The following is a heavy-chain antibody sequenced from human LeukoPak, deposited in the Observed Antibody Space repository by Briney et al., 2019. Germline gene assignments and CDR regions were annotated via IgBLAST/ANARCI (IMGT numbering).Heavy chain of an antibody. J-gene: IGHJ4*02. CDR1: GGSISSGVYY. CDR3: ARDDYNSGPGDY. CDR2: IYYSGST. D-gene: IGHD4-11*01. Sequence: PSQTLSLTCTVSGGSISSGVYYWSWIRQHPGKGLEWIGYIYYSGSTYYNPSLKSRVTISVDTSKNQFSLKLSSVTAADTAVYYCARDDYNSGPGDYWGQGTLVTVSS. V-gene: IGHV4-31*03.